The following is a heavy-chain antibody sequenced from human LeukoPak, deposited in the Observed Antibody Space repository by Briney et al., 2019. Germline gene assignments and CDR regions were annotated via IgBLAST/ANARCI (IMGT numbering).Heavy chain of an antibody. Sequence: QPGGSLSLSCPPSGFTFGSYWMGWVRQAPGEGLGWVAKIKQDGSEKYYVDSVKGRFTISRDNAKNSLYLQMNSLRAEDTAVYYCARDWAVYCSGGSCYSFNYWGQGTLVTVSS. CDR1: GFTFGSYW. D-gene: IGHD2-15*01. V-gene: IGHV3-7*01. CDR3: ARDWAVYCSGGSCYSFNY. J-gene: IGHJ4*02. CDR2: IKQDGSEK.